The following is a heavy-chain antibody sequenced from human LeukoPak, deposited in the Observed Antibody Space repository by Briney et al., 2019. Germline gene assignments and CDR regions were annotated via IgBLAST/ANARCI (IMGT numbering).Heavy chain of an antibody. Sequence: SVKVSCKASGGTFSSYAISWVRQAPGQGLEWMGRIIPILGIANYAQKFQGRVTITADNSTSTAYMELSSLRSEDTAVYYCARGGDIAVAGTRRGYFDYWGQGTLVTVSS. CDR2: IIPILGIA. CDR3: ARGGDIAVAGTRRGYFDY. CDR1: GGTFSSYA. V-gene: IGHV1-69*04. D-gene: IGHD6-19*01. J-gene: IGHJ4*02.